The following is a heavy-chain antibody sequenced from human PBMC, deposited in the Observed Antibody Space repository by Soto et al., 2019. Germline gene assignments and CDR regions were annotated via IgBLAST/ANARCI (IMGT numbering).Heavy chain of an antibody. CDR3: VRDDAARGFGELDY. Sequence: AGSLRLSCAASGLAFSPAWMTWVRQAPGKGLEWVALIKSKTGGETRAYAAPVKGRFTISRDDSENTVFLQMDSLKTEDTAVYYCVRDDAARGFGELDYWGRGTLVTVFS. CDR1: GLAFSPAW. J-gene: IGHJ4*02. V-gene: IGHV3-15*01. CDR2: IKSKTGGETR. D-gene: IGHD3-10*01.